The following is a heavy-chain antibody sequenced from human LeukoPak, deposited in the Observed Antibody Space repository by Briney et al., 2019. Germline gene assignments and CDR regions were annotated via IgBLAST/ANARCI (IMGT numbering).Heavy chain of an antibody. CDR3: AAYGDYTARFDY. Sequence: SQTLSLTCTVSGGSISSGDYYWSWIRQPPGKGLEWIGYIYYSGSTYYNPSLKSRVTISVDTSKNQFSLKLSSVTAADMAVYYCAAYGDYTARFDYWGQGTLVTVSS. V-gene: IGHV4-30-4*01. D-gene: IGHD4-17*01. CDR1: GGSISSGDYY. J-gene: IGHJ4*02. CDR2: IYYSGST.